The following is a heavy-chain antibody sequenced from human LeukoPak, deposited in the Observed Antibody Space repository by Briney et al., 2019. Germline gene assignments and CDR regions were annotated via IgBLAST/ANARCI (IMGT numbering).Heavy chain of an antibody. CDR1: GGSMSSYY. D-gene: IGHD2-15*01. V-gene: IGHV4-59*01. Sequence: SETLSLTCSVSGGSMSSYYWSWIRQPPGKGLEWIGDIYYNGSPNYNPSFKSRVTISVDSSNNQFSLRLTSVTAADTAVYYCASVNAATNDPWGPGTLVTVSS. CDR3: ASVNAATNDP. J-gene: IGHJ5*02. CDR2: IYYNGSP.